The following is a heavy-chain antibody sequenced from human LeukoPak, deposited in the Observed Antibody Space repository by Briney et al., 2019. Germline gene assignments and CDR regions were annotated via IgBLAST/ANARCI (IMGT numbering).Heavy chain of an antibody. D-gene: IGHD3-3*01. V-gene: IGHV1-2*02. CDR3: ARVIRGLRFFFKAYYFDY. CDR1: GYTFTGYY. CDR2: INPNSGGT. Sequence: ASVKVSCKASGYTFTGYYMHWVRQAPGQGLEWMGWINPNSGGTNYAQKFQGRVTMTRDTSISTAYMELSRLRSDGTAVYYCARVIRGLRFFFKAYYFDYWGQGTLVTVSS. J-gene: IGHJ4*02.